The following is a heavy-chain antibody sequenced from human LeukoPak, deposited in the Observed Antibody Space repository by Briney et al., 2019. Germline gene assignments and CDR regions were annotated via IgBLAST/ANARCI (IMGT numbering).Heavy chain of an antibody. Sequence: SVKVSCKASGGTFSSYAISWVRQAPGQGLEWMGRIIPILGIANYAQKFQGRVTITADKSTSTAYMELSSLRSEDTAVYYCARDVIWQQLEQRNPFDIWGQGTMVTVSS. CDR2: IIPILGIA. CDR3: ARDVIWQQLEQRNPFDI. D-gene: IGHD6-13*01. CDR1: GGTFSSYA. J-gene: IGHJ3*02. V-gene: IGHV1-69*04.